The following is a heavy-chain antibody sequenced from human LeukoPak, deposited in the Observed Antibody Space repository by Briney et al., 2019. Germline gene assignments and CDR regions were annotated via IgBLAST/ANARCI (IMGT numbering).Heavy chain of an antibody. Sequence: ASVKVSCKASGYTFTSYDINWVRQATGQGLEWMGWMNPNSGNTGYAQKFQGRVTMTRNTSISTAYMELSSLRSEDTAVYYCARAAPYSGDYYDSSGYYPYYFDYWGQGTLVTVSS. CDR2: MNPNSGNT. D-gene: IGHD3-22*01. CDR1: GYTFTSYD. CDR3: ARAAPYSGDYYDSSGYYPYYFDY. V-gene: IGHV1-8*01. J-gene: IGHJ4*02.